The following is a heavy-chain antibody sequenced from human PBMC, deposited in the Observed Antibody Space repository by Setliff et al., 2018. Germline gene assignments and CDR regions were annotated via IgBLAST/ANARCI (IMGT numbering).Heavy chain of an antibody. J-gene: IGHJ5*02. CDR2: IYHSGST. CDR3: ARVYDFWSGYYRVGNWFDP. V-gene: IGHV4-4*02. Sequence: SETLSLTCAVSGGSISSSNWWSWVRQPPGKGLEWIGEIYHSGSTNYNPSLKSRVTISVDKSKNQFSLKLSSVTAADTAVYYCARVYDFWSGYYRVGNWFDPWGQGTLVTVSS. D-gene: IGHD3-3*01. CDR1: GGSISSSNW.